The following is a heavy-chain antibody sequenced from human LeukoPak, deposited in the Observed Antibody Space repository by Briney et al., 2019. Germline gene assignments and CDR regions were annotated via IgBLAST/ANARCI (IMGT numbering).Heavy chain of an antibody. CDR1: GFIFSSYS. J-gene: IGHJ5*02. CDR2: ISSSSSYI. D-gene: IGHD6-13*01. Sequence: PGGSLRLSCAASGFIFSSYSMNWVRQAPRKGLEWVSFISSSSSYIYYADSVKGRFTISRDNAKNSLYLQMNSLRAEDTAVYYCARARYSSSPFDPWGQGNLVTVSS. CDR3: ARARYSSSPFDP. V-gene: IGHV3-21*01.